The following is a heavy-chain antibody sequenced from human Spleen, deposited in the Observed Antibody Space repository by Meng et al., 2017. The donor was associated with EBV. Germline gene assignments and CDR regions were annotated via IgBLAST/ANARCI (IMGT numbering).Heavy chain of an antibody. Sequence: QVQLVQSGAKVKKPGASVKVSCKVSGYSITSYDIMWVRQAPGQGLEWMGWISAYDGKTNYAQTLQGRFTMTTDTSSNTAFMELRSLEPDDTAVYFCARDIFASGWSGLDYWGQGTLVTVAS. V-gene: IGHV1-18*01. D-gene: IGHD6-19*01. CDR3: ARDIFASGWSGLDY. CDR1: GYSITSYD. CDR2: ISAYDGKT. J-gene: IGHJ4*02.